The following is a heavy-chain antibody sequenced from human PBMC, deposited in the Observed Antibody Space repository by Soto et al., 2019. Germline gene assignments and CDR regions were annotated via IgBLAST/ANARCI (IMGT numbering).Heavy chain of an antibody. D-gene: IGHD2-15*01. Sequence: QVQLVQSGAEVKKPGASVKVSCKASGYTFTGYYMHWVRQAPGQGLEWMGWINPNSGGTNYAQKFQGRVTMTRDTSISTAYMELSRLRSDDTAVYYCARVGPVAATRDGDFDYWGQGTLVTVSS. V-gene: IGHV1-2*02. CDR3: ARVGPVAATRDGDFDY. CDR2: INPNSGGT. CDR1: GYTFTGYY. J-gene: IGHJ4*02.